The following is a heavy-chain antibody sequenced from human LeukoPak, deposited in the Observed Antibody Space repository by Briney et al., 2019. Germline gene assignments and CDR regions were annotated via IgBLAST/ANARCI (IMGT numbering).Heavy chain of an antibody. J-gene: IGHJ4*02. V-gene: IGHV3-9*01. Sequence: GGSLRLSCAASGFTFDDYAMHWVRQAPGKGLEWVSGISWNSGSIGYADSVKGRFTISRDNAKNTLYLQMNSLRAEDTAVYYCAREAITMVRGVIIRDDEGYFDYWGQGTLVAVSS. CDR2: ISWNSGSI. D-gene: IGHD3-10*01. CDR3: AREAITMVRGVIIRDDEGYFDY. CDR1: GFTFDDYA.